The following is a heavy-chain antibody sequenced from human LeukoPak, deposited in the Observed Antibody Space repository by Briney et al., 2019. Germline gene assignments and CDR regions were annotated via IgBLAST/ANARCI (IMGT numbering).Heavy chain of an antibody. CDR2: ILHSGST. CDR3: AGDTVGFDS. Sequence: SETLSLTCTVSGASISNYCWNWIRQPPGKRLEWIGSILHSGSTNYNPSLKSRVSISVDTSKNQFSLKLRSVTAADTAVYYCAGDTVGFDSWGQGTLVTVSS. D-gene: IGHD4-23*01. J-gene: IGHJ4*02. V-gene: IGHV4-59*01. CDR1: GASISNYC.